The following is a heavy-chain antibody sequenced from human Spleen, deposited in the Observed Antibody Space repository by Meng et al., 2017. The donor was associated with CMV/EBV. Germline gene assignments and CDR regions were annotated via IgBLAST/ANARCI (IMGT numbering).Heavy chain of an antibody. D-gene: IGHD7-27*01. CDR1: GGSFSGYY. CDR3: ARSTGESYFDY. J-gene: IGHJ4*02. Sequence: SLTCAVYGGSFSGYYCSWIRQPPGKGLEWIGEINHSGSTNYNPSLKSRVTISVDTSKNQFSLKLSSVTAADTAVYYCARSTGESYFDYWGQGTLVTVSS. CDR2: INHSGST. V-gene: IGHV4-34*01.